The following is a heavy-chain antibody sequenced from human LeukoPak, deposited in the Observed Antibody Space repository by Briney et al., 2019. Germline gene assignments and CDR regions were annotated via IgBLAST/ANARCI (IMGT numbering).Heavy chain of an antibody. D-gene: IGHD3-3*01. Sequence: ASVKVSCKASGGTLSSYAISWVRQAPGQGLEWMGGIIPIFGTANYAQKFQGRVTITADESTSTAYMELSSLRSEDTAVYYCASEYYDFWSGYYNYYYGMDVWGQGTTVTVSS. CDR2: IIPIFGTA. V-gene: IGHV1-69*13. CDR3: ASEYYDFWSGYYNYYYGMDV. J-gene: IGHJ6*02. CDR1: GGTLSSYA.